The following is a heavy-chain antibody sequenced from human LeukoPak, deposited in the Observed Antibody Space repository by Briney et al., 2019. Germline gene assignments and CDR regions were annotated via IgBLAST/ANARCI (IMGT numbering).Heavy chain of an antibody. D-gene: IGHD3-9*01. CDR3: ARLAPGNYDILTGDPKVVFDY. CDR2: VHSSGST. J-gene: IGHJ4*02. Sequence: SETLSLTCTVSGGSISCFFWSWIRQPPGKGLEWIGYVHSSGSTKYNPSLKSRLIISVDMSKNQFSLKLRSVSVADTAVYYCARLAPGNYDILTGDPKVVFDYWGQGALVTVSS. V-gene: IGHV4-59*01. CDR1: GGSISCFF.